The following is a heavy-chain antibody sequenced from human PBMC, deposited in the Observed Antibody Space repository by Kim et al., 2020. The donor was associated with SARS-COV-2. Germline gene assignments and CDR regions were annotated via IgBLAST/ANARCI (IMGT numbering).Heavy chain of an antibody. D-gene: IGHD3-22*01. J-gene: IGHJ3*02. V-gene: IGHV1-69*04. CDR2: IIPILGIA. Sequence: SVKVSCKASGGTFSSYTISWVRQAPGQGLEWMGRIIPILGIANYAQKFQGRVTITADKSTSTAYMELSSLRSEDTAVYYCARDISEGVVVITGDAFDIWGQGTMVTVSS. CDR1: GGTFSSYT. CDR3: ARDISEGVVVITGDAFDI.